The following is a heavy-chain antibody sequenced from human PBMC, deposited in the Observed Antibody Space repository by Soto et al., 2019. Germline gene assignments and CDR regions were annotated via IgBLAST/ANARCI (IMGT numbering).Heavy chain of an antibody. CDR3: ARHCGCAAVDTVSDYGMDV. CDR2: IYYSGST. V-gene: IGHV4-39*01. J-gene: IGHJ6*02. D-gene: IGHD5-18*01. Sequence: SETLSLTCTVSGGSISSSSYYWGWIRQPPGKGLEWIGSIYYSGSTYYNPSLKSRVTISVDTSKNQFSLKLSSVTAADTAVYYCARHCGCAAVDTVSDYGMDVWGQGTTVTAS. CDR1: GGSISSSSYY.